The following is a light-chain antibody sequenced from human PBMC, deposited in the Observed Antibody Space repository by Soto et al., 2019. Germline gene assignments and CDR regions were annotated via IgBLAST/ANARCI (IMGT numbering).Light chain of an antibody. CDR3: QAWDRGSVI. CDR2: HDT. Sequence: SYELTQPPSMSVSPGQAANINCFGHSLGEKFSSWYQQKPGQSPMLVIYHDTKRPSGIPERFSGSNSGSAATLTITGTQTIDEADYYCQAWDRGSVIFGGGTKLTVL. V-gene: IGLV3-1*01. CDR1: SLGEKF. J-gene: IGLJ2*01.